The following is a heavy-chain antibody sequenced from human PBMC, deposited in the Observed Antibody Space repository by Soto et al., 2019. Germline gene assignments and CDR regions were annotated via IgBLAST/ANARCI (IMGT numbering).Heavy chain of an antibody. CDR1: GFTVSSHY. V-gene: IGHV3-66*01. CDR2: IYSGGNA. Sequence: GGSLRLSCAASGFTVSSHYMTWVRQAPGKGPEWVSVIYSGGNAYYADSLKGRFTISRDNSKNTLYLQMNTLRAEDTAVYYCAGPGIDCWGQGTLVTVSS. CDR3: AGPGIDC. J-gene: IGHJ4*02.